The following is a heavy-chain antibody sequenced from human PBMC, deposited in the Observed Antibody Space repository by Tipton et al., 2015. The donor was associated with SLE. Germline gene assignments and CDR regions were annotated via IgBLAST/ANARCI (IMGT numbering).Heavy chain of an antibody. CDR1: GGSISSGDYF. J-gene: IGHJ3*02. CDR2: IYYSGST. CDR3: ARPRRIVGATSDAFDI. Sequence: TLSLTCTVSGGSISSGDYFWSWIRQPPGKGLEWIGSIYYSGSTNYNPSLKSRVTISVDTSKNQFSLKLSSVTAADTAVYYCARPRRIVGATSDAFDIWGQGTMVTVSS. V-gene: IGHV4-39*07. D-gene: IGHD1-26*01.